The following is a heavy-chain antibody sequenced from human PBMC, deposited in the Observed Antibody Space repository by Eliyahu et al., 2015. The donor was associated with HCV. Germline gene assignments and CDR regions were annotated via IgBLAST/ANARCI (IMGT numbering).Heavy chain of an antibody. V-gene: IGHV3-33*01. Sequence: QVQLVESGGGVVQPGRSLRLSXAXSGXTFSXYGMHWVRQAPGKGLGWVAVIWYDGSNKYYADSVKGRFTISRDNSKNTLYLQMNSLRAEDTAVYYCARTVVVIGNFDIWGQGTMVTVSS. CDR1: GXTFSXYG. CDR3: ARTVVVIGNFDI. CDR2: IWYDGSNK. D-gene: IGHD2-15*01. J-gene: IGHJ3*02.